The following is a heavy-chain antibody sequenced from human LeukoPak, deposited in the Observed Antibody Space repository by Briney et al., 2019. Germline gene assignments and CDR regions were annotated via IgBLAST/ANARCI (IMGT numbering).Heavy chain of an antibody. CDR3: ARAGGDGYNSAY. V-gene: IGHV3-64*01. D-gene: IGHD5-24*01. CDR2: ISSNGGST. CDR1: GFTFSSYA. Sequence: PGGSLRLSCAASGFTFSSYAMHWVRQAPGKGLEYVSAISSNGGSTYYANSVKGRFTISRDNAKNSLYLQMNSLRAEDTAVYYCARAGGDGYNSAYWGQGTLVTVSS. J-gene: IGHJ4*02.